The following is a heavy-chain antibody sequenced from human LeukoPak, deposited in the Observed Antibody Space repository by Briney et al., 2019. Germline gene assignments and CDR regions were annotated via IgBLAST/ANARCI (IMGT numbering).Heavy chain of an antibody. J-gene: IGHJ4*02. V-gene: IGHV4-59*01. Sequence: PSETLSLTCTVSGGSISSYYWSWIQQPPGKGLEWIGYIYYSGNTNYNPSLKSRVTISVDTSKNQFSLKLSSVTAADTAVYYCARVDFDWLFDYWGQGTLVTVSS. D-gene: IGHD3-9*01. CDR2: IYYSGNT. CDR1: GGSISSYY. CDR3: ARVDFDWLFDY.